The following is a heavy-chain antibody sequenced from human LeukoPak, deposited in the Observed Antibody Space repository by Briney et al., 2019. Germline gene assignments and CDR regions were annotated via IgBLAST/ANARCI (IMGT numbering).Heavy chain of an antibody. CDR2: ISAYNGNT. Sequence: GASVKVSCKASGYTFTSYGISWVRQAPGQGLEWMGWISAYNGNTNYAQKLQGRVTMTSDTSTSTVYMELRSLRSDDTAVYYCARDRGYSSSWYSGWFDPWGQGTLVTVSS. CDR3: ARDRGYSSSWYSGWFDP. CDR1: GYTFTSYG. V-gene: IGHV1-18*01. J-gene: IGHJ5*02. D-gene: IGHD6-13*01.